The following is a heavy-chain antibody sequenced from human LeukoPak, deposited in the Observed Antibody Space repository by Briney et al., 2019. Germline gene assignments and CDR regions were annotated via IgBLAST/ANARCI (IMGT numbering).Heavy chain of an antibody. CDR1: GGSLSSSSDY. V-gene: IGHV4-39*01. Sequence: PSETLSLTCTVSGGSLSSSSDYWGWIRQPPGTGLEWIGRIYYSGSTYYHPSLKSRVTISVDSYKNQFSLKLSSVTAADTAVYYCARHCRPCAFDIWGQGTMVTVSS. CDR3: ARHCRPCAFDI. CDR2: IYYSGST. D-gene: IGHD6-6*01. J-gene: IGHJ3*02.